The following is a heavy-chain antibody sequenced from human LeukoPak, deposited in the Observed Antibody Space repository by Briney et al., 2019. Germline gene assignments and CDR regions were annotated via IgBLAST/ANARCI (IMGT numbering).Heavy chain of an antibody. CDR3: ARASGLNY. Sequence: SGGSLRLSCAASGFTFSSYAMHWVRQAPGKGLEWVAVISYDGSNKYYADSVKGRFTISRDNSKNTLYLQMNSLRAEDTAVYYCARASGLNYWGQGTLVTVSS. CDR1: GFTFSSYA. D-gene: IGHD6-19*01. CDR2: ISYDGSNK. V-gene: IGHV3-30-3*01. J-gene: IGHJ4*02.